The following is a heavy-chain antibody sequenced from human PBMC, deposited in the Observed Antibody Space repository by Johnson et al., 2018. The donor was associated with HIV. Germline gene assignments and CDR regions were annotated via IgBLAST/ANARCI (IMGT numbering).Heavy chain of an antibody. CDR2: IGAAGDT. V-gene: IGHV3-13*01. CDR3: ARGLGSYSSGYPMLDAFDI. D-gene: IGHD3-22*01. CDR1: GFTFRSYD. Sequence: VQLVESGGGLVQPGGSLRLSCAASGFTFRSYDMHWVRQATGKGLEWVSAIGAAGDTYYPGSVKGRFTSSRKNAKNSLYLQMNSLRAGDTAGYYCARGLGSYSSGYPMLDAFDIWGQGTVVTVSS. J-gene: IGHJ3*02.